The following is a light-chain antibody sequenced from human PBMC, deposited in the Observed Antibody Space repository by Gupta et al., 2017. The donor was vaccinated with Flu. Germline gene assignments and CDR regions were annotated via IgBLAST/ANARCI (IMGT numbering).Light chain of an antibody. CDR3: QQYNNYRT. J-gene: IGKJ1*01. CDR1: QGVSSN. Sequence: EIVMTQSPATLSVSPGERATLPCRASQGVSSNLAWYQQKPGQAPRLLIYGASTRATGIPARFSGSGSGTEFTLTISSLQSEDFAVYYCQQYNNYRTFGQGTKVEIK. V-gene: IGKV3-15*01. CDR2: GAS.